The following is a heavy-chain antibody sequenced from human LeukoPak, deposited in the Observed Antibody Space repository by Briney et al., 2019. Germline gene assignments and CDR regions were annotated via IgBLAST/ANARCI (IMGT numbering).Heavy chain of an antibody. J-gene: IGHJ6*03. CDR1: GGSFSGYY. D-gene: IGHD6-13*01. CDR2: INHSGST. CDR3: ARGGRYMSASWYRSVYYYMDV. V-gene: IGHV4-34*01. Sequence: SETLSLTCAVYGGSFSGYYWSWIRQPPGKGLEWIGEINHSGSTNYNPSLKSRVTISVDASKSQLSLKLSSVTAADTAVYYCARGGRYMSASWYRSVYYYMDVWGKGTTVTVSS.